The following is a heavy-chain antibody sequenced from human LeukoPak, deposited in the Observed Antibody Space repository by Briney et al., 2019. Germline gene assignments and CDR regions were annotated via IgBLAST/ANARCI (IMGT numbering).Heavy chain of an antibody. CDR2: INPSGGST. D-gene: IGHD3-10*01. CDR1: GGTFTSNA. Sequence: ASVKVSCKASGGTFTSNAISWVRQAPGQGLEWMGIINPSGGSTSYAQKFQGRVTMTRDTSTSTVYMELSSLRSEDTAVYYCASTGSGSYENWFDPWGQGTLVTVSS. V-gene: IGHV1-46*01. J-gene: IGHJ5*02. CDR3: ASTGSGSYENWFDP.